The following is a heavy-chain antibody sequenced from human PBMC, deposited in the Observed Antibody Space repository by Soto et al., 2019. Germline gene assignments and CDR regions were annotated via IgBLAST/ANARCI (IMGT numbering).Heavy chain of an antibody. CDR3: ARHRIESTMIGNYYYYGMDV. V-gene: IGHV5-51*01. J-gene: IGHJ6*02. CDR1: GYSFTSYW. D-gene: IGHD3-22*01. CDR2: IYPGDSDT. Sequence: GESLKISCKGSGYSFTSYWIGWVRQMPGKGLECMGIIYPGDSDTRYSPSFQGQVTISADKSISTAYLQWSSLKASDTAMYYCARHRIESTMIGNYYYYGMDVWGQGTTVTVSS.